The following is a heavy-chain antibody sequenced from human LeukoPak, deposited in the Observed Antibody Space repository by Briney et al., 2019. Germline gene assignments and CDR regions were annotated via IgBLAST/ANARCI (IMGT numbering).Heavy chain of an antibody. CDR2: IYSGGST. CDR3: ARDGIFSYAFDI. V-gene: IGHV3-66*02. J-gene: IGHJ3*02. CDR1: GFTVSSNY. Sequence: GGSLRLSCAASGFTVSSNYMSWVRQAPGKGLEWVSVIYSGGSTYYADSVKGRFTISRDNSKNTLYLQMNSLRAEDTAVFYCARDGIFSYAFDIWGQGTMVTVSS. D-gene: IGHD3-3*01.